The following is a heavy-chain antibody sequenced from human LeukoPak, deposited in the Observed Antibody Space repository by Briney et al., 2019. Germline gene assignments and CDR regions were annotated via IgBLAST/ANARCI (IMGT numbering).Heavy chain of an antibody. V-gene: IGHV3-33*06. CDR3: AKDPDSGGNPCYFDY. Sequence: QTGGSLRLSCAASGFTFSSYGMHWVRQAPGKGLEWVAGIWYDGSNKYYADSVKGRFTISRDNSKNTLYLQMNSLRAEDTAVYYCAKDPDSGGNPCYFDYWGQGTLVTVSS. CDR1: GFTFSSYG. D-gene: IGHD4-23*01. CDR2: IWYDGSNK. J-gene: IGHJ4*02.